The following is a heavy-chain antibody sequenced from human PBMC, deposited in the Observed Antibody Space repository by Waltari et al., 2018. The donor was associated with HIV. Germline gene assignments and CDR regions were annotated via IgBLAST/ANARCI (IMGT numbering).Heavy chain of an antibody. J-gene: IGHJ3*02. CDR3: ARDRGSSPNDAFDI. V-gene: IGHV3-53*01. Sequence: EVQLVESGGGLIQPGGSLRLSCAVSGFSVSRNYMSWVRQAPGKGLEWVSVMYSGGSTYYSDSAKGRFTISRDESKNTLYLQMTSLRAEDTAVYYCARDRGSSPNDAFDIWGQGTMVTVSS. CDR1: GFSVSRNY. CDR2: MYSGGST. D-gene: IGHD6-6*01.